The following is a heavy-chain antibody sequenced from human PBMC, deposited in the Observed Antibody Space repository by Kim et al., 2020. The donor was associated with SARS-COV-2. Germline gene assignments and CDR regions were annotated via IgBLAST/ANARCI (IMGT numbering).Heavy chain of an antibody. Sequence: SETLSLTCAVYGGSFSGYYWGWIRQHPGKGLEWIGEINHSGSTNYNTSLKSRVTISVDTSKNQFSLKLSSVTAADTAVYYCARDRAPYSSSWYVALGRQNWRWFDPWGQGTLFTVSS. CDR1: GGSFSGYY. CDR2: INHSGST. CDR3: ARDRAPYSSSWYVALGRQNWRWFDP. D-gene: IGHD6-13*01. V-gene: IGHV4-34*01. J-gene: IGHJ5*02.